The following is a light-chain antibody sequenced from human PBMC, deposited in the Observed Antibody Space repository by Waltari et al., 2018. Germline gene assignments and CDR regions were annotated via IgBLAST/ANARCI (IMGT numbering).Light chain of an antibody. J-gene: IGLJ3*02. Sequence: QSALTQPASVSGSPGQSITIPCTGTSSDVGCYTRVPWYQQHPGKAPKLMIYDVSKRPSGVSNRFSGSKSGNTASLTISGLQAEDEADYYCCSYTGSSTWVFGGGTKLTVL. CDR2: DVS. V-gene: IGLV2-14*02. CDR3: CSYTGSSTWV. CDR1: SSDVGCYTR.